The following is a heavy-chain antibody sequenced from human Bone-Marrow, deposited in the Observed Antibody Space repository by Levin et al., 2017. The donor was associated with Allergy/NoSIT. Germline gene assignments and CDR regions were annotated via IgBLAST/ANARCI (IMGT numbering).Heavy chain of an antibody. D-gene: IGHD2-8*01. Sequence: SGESLKISCAASGINFGDSAMYWFRQAPGEGLEWVGFIKSKGYGGTAEYAASVKGRFTISRDDSKSIAYLQMNSLNTEDTAVYFCTRTPGYGYCTTNVCYRGWDYDYMDVWGTGTTVTVSS. V-gene: IGHV3-49*03. J-gene: IGHJ6*03. CDR1: GINFGDSA. CDR3: TRTPGYGYCTTNVCYRGWDYDYMDV. CDR2: IKSKGYGGTA.